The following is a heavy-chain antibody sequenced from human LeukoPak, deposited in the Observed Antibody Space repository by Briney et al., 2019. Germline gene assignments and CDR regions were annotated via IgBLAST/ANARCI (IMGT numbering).Heavy chain of an antibody. D-gene: IGHD6-19*01. CDR3: AKDGYSSGWSTGSFDY. J-gene: IGHJ4*02. CDR1: GFTFSSYS. V-gene: IGHV3-21*01. Sequence: GGSLRLSCAASGFTFSSYSMNWVRQAPGKGLEWVSSISSSSSYIYYADSVKGRFTISRDNAKNSLYLQMNSLRTEDTAVYYCAKDGYSSGWSTGSFDYWGQGVLVTVSS. CDR2: ISSSSSYI.